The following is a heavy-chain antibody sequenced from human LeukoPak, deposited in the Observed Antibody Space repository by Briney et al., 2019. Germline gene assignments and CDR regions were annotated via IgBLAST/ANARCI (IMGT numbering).Heavy chain of an antibody. D-gene: IGHD4-23*01. CDR2: LSGSGGNT. CDR1: RFTFSSYA. V-gene: IGHV3-23*01. CDR3: ATMGGNHLFYFDY. J-gene: IGHJ4*02. Sequence: PGGSLRLPCAASRFTFSSYALCWVRQAPGKGLEWVSALSGSGGNTYYADSVKGRFTISRDNSKNTLYLQMNSLRAEDTAVYYCATMGGNHLFYFDYWGQGALVTVSS.